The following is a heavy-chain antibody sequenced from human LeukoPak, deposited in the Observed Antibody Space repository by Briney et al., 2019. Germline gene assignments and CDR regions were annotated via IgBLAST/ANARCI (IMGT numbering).Heavy chain of an antibody. D-gene: IGHD3-22*01. V-gene: IGHV3-23*01. CDR1: GFTFSIYA. CDR2: ISSRSDYT. Sequence: GGSLRLSCAASGFTFSIYAMSWVRQAPGKGLEWVSSISSRSDYTYYEDSVKGRFTISRDNSQNTLYLQMNSLRAEDTAIYYCVKDRPNYYESNGHYYRRDGDYWGQGTLVTVSS. CDR3: VKDRPNYYESNGHYYRRDGDY. J-gene: IGHJ4*02.